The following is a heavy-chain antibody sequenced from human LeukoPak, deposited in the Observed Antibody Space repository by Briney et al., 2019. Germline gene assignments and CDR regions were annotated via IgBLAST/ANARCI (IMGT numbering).Heavy chain of an antibody. Sequence: SGPTLVKPTQTLTLTCTFSGFSLSTNGVGVGWIRQPPGKALEWLALIYWDDDKRYSPSLKSRLTITKDTSKNQVVLTMTIIDPVDTATYYCAHLNRPTRYCSGGSCYLFDYWGQGTLVTVSS. V-gene: IGHV2-5*02. J-gene: IGHJ4*02. CDR1: GFSLSTNGVG. CDR2: IYWDDDK. D-gene: IGHD2-15*01. CDR3: AHLNRPTRYCSGGSCYLFDY.